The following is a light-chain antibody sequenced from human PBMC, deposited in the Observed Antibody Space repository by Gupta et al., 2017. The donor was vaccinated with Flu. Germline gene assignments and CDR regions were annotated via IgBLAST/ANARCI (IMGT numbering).Light chain of an antibody. V-gene: IGKV1-39*01. J-gene: IGKJ1*01. CDR2: AAS. CDR3: QQTYSTPWT. CDR1: QSISNR. Sequence: IQLTHSPSSLPASVGDIVTITCRASQSISNRLNWYQQKPGKAPKFLMYAASSLQSGVPSRFSGSGSGTDFTLTISSLQADDFATYYCQQTYSTPWTFGQGTKVEIK.